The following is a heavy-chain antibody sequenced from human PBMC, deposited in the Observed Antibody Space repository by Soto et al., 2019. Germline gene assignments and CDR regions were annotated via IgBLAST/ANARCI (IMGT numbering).Heavy chain of an antibody. D-gene: IGHD6-6*01. J-gene: IGHJ5*02. Sequence: VASVKVSCKASGGTFSSYAISWVRQAPGQGLEWMGGIIPIFGTANYAQKFQGRVTITADESTSTAYMELRSLRSDDTAVYYCARRSSSSLDWFDPWGQGTLVTVSS. CDR1: GGTFSSYA. CDR2: IIPIFGTA. V-gene: IGHV1-69*13. CDR3: ARRSSSSLDWFDP.